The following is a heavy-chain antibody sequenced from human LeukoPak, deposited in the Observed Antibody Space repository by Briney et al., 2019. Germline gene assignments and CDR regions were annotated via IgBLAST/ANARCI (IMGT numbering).Heavy chain of an antibody. CDR3: TRLAAKDSSSWYLSSYYYYYMDV. CDR1: GFTFSGSA. CDR2: IRSKANSYAT. Sequence: GGSLRLSCAASGFTFSGSAMQWVRQASGKGLERVGRIRSKANSYATAYAASVKSRFTISRDDSKNTGYLQMNSLKAEDTAVYYCTRLAAKDSSSWYLSSYYYYYMDVWGKGTTVTVSS. D-gene: IGHD6-13*01. J-gene: IGHJ6*03. V-gene: IGHV3-73*01.